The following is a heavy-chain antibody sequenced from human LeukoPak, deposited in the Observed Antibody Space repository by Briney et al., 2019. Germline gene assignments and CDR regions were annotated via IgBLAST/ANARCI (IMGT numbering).Heavy chain of an antibody. D-gene: IGHD6-19*01. CDR2: INPNSGGT. CDR3: APALAGDYFDY. Sequence: ASVKVSCKASGYTFTAYYMHWVRQAPGQGLEWMGWINPNSGGTNYAQKFQGRVTMTRDTSISTAYMEPSSLKSDDTAVYYCAPALAGDYFDYWGQGTLVTVSS. CDR1: GYTFTAYY. V-gene: IGHV1-2*02. J-gene: IGHJ4*02.